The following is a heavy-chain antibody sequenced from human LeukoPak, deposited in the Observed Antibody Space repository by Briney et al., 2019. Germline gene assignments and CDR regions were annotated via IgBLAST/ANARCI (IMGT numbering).Heavy chain of an antibody. CDR2: ISASGDNT. V-gene: IGHV3-23*01. J-gene: IGHJ4*02. D-gene: IGHD4-11*01. CDR3: AKGAYSDYPFDY. Sequence: GGSLRLSCAASEFTFSIYAMSWVRQAPGKGLECISAISASGDNTYYVDSVRGRFTISRDNSKNTLYLQMNSLRTEDTAVYYCAKGAYSDYPFDYWGQGTLVTVSS. CDR1: EFTFSIYA.